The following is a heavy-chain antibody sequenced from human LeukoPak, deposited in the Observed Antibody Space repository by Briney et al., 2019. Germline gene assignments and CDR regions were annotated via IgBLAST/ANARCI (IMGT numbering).Heavy chain of an antibody. CDR2: IKQDGSEK. CDR3: ARYCGGDCYGMDV. CDR1: GFTFSSYC. D-gene: IGHD2-21*01. J-gene: IGHJ6*02. Sequence: GGSLRLSCTASGFTFSSYCMSWVRQAPGKGLAWVANIKQDGSEKDYVDSVKGRFTISRDNAQNSLYLRMNSLRAEDTAVYYCARYCGGDCYGMDVWGQGTTVTVSS. V-gene: IGHV3-7*01.